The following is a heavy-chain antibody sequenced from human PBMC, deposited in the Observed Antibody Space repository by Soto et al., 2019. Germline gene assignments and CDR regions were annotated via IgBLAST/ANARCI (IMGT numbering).Heavy chain of an antibody. J-gene: IGHJ5*02. CDR3: ARVPGLGWFDP. CDR1: GGSISSYY. D-gene: IGHD3-16*01. V-gene: IGHV4-59*01. CDR2: IYYSGNT. Sequence: QVQLQESGPGLVKPSETLSLTCTVSGGSISSYYWSWIRQPPGKGLEWIGYIYYSGNTNYNPSLKSRVTISVDTSKNQFSLKLSSVTAADTAVYYCARVPGLGWFDPWGQGTLVTVSS.